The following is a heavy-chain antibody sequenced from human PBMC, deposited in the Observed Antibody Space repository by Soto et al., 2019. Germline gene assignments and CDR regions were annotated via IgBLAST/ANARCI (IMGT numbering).Heavy chain of an antibody. V-gene: IGHV3-30*03. Sequence: PGGSLRLSCAASGFTFTTYGMNWVRQAPGKVLEWVAVISYDGSNKLYADSVRGRFAISRDNSKNTLYLQLDSLRPEDTAVYYCENSRGYRSRPMCSNIPALDTWGEG. CDR1: GFTFTTYG. J-gene: IGHJ5*02. CDR2: ISYDGSNK. D-gene: IGHD2-15*01. CDR3: ENSRGYRSRPMCSNIPALDT.